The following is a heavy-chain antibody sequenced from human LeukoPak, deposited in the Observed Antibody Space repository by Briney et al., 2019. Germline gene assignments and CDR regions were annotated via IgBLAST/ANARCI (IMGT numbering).Heavy chain of an antibody. Sequence: PSETLSLTCTVSGGSISSGGYYWSWIRQHPGKGLEYIGHIYYSGSTYYNPSLKSRVAISVDTSENQFSLKVTSVTAADTAVYYCARGFAYGSGSQLNWFDPWGQGTLVTVSS. D-gene: IGHD3-10*01. CDR3: ARGFAYGSGSQLNWFDP. CDR1: GGSISSGGYY. V-gene: IGHV4-31*03. J-gene: IGHJ5*02. CDR2: IYYSGST.